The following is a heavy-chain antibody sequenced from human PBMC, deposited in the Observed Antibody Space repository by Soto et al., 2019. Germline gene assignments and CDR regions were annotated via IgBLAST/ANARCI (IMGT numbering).Heavy chain of an antibody. Sequence: PGGSLRLSCAASGFTFSSYSMNWVRQAPGKGLEWVSYISSSSSTIYYADSVKGRFTISRDNAKNSLYLQMNSLRDEDTAVYYCARDKNAAAGTNNWFDPWGQGTLVTVSS. CDR1: GFTFSSYS. CDR2: ISSSSSTI. CDR3: ARDKNAAAGTNNWFDP. D-gene: IGHD6-13*01. J-gene: IGHJ5*02. V-gene: IGHV3-48*02.